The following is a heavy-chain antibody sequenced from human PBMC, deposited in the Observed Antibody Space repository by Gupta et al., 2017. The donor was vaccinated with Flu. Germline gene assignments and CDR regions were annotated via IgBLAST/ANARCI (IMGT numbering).Heavy chain of an antibody. CDR2: IGTAGDT. CDR1: GFTFSSYD. V-gene: IGHV3-13*04. CDR3: ARAAAGTRFDY. Sequence: EVQLVESGGGLVQPGGSLRLSCAASGFTFSSYDMHWVRQATGKGLEWVSAIGTAGDTYYPGSVKGRFTISRENAKNSLYLQMNSLRAGDTAVYYCARAAAGTRFDYWGQGTLVTVSS. J-gene: IGHJ4*02. D-gene: IGHD6-13*01.